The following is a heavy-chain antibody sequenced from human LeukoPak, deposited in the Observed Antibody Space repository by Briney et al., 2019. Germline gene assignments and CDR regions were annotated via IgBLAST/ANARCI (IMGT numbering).Heavy chain of an antibody. J-gene: IGHJ4*02. CDR2: IYYSGST. Sequence: PSETLSLTCTVSGGSISSSSYYWGWIRQPPGKGLEWIGSIYYSGSTYYNPSLKSRVTISVDTSKNQFSLKLSSVTAADTAVYYCASQENLRGGGSTSLTWGQGTLVTVSS. D-gene: IGHD2-2*01. CDR1: GGSISSSSYY. V-gene: IGHV4-39*07. CDR3: ASQENLRGGGSTSLT.